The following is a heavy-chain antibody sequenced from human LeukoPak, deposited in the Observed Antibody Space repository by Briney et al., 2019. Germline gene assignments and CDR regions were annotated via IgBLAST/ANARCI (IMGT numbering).Heavy chain of an antibody. Sequence: ASVKVSCKASGYTFTSYGISWVRQAPGQGLEWMGWISAYNGNTNYAQKLQGRVTMTRDTSISTAYMELSRLRSDDTAVYYCARGELGYCSSTSCYAFDYWGQGTLVTVPS. D-gene: IGHD2-2*01. J-gene: IGHJ4*02. V-gene: IGHV1-18*01. CDR1: GYTFTSYG. CDR3: ARGELGYCSSTSCYAFDY. CDR2: ISAYNGNT.